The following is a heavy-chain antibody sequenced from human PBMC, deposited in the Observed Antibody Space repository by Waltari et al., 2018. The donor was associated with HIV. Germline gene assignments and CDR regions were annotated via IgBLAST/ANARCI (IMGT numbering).Heavy chain of an antibody. CDR2: TPYDGSDE. CDR3: ATDFKARGLEPSFLDS. J-gene: IGHJ1*01. V-gene: IGHV3-30*02. D-gene: IGHD3-9*01. CDR1: GFNFSSFG. Sequence: VRLVESGGGVIQPGGSLSLSCAAPGFNFSSFGWPWVRQVPGKGLDWVAFTPYDGSDEYYVESVKGRFTISKDNSRSFLTLQMNSLRPEDTAIYFCATDFKARGLEPSFLDSWGQGTLVTVSS.